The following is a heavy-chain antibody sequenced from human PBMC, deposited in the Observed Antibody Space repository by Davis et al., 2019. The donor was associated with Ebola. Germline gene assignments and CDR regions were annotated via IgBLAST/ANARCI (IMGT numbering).Heavy chain of an antibody. Sequence: GGSLRLSCAASGFTVTSDQMSWVRQAPGKGLEWVSVIYGGGSGRTYYEDSMKGRFTISRDRAKNLLYLQVSSLRVDDTALYFCVRGGMGTPFDYWGQGALVTVSS. V-gene: IGHV3-53*01. J-gene: IGHJ4*02. D-gene: IGHD3-16*01. CDR3: VRGGMGTPFDY. CDR2: IYGGGSGRT. CDR1: GFTVTSDQ.